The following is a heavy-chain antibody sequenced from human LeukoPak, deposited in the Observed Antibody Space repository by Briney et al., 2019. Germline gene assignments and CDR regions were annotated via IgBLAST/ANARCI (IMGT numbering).Heavy chain of an antibody. CDR1: GYTFTSYY. D-gene: IGHD2-8*02. Sequence: ASVKVSCKASGYTFTSYYMHGVRQAPGQGVEGMGIINPSGGSTSYAQKFQGRVNMTRDTSTSTVYMELSSLRSEDTAVYYCALDCCTGSRFDYWGQGTLVTVSS. CDR3: ALDCCTGSRFDY. V-gene: IGHV1-46*01. J-gene: IGHJ4*02. CDR2: INPSGGST.